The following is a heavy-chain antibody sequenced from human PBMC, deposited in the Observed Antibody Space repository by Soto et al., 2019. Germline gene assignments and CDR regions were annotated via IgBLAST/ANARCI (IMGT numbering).Heavy chain of an antibody. J-gene: IGHJ5*02. CDR2: INPSGGST. Sequence: ASVKVSCKASGYTFTSYYMHWVREAPGQGLEWMGIINPSGGSTSYAQKFQGRVTMTRDTSTSTVDMELSSLRSEDTAVYYCARLVTYALWFDPWGQGTLVTVSS. V-gene: IGHV1-46*01. CDR3: ARLVTYALWFDP. D-gene: IGHD2-21*02. CDR1: GYTFTSYY.